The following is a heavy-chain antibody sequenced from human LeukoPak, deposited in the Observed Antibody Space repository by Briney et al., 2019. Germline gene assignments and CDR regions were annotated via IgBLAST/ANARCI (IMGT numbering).Heavy chain of an antibody. CDR3: TRDKVGATPINY. J-gene: IGHJ4*02. CDR2: INGVGGST. D-gene: IGHD1-26*01. Sequence: GPSVRLSCEASGFAFRIHWMHWVRQAPRKGLGWVSNINGVGGSTGYADSGKGRPTTSRDNAKNTRYLHMNSLRVEDTAVYYCTRDKVGATPINYRGQRALVSVSS. V-gene: IGHV3-74*01. CDR1: GFAFRIHW.